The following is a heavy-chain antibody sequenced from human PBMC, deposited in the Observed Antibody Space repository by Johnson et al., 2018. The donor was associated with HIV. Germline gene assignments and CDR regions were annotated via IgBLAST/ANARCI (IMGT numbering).Heavy chain of an antibody. V-gene: IGHV3-7*01. D-gene: IGHD6-6*01. CDR1: GFTFSSYW. J-gene: IGHJ3*02. CDR2: IKQDGSED. CDR3: ARRGYSSSGGAFDI. Sequence: VQLVASGGGLVQPGGSLRLSCAASGFTFSSYWMSCVRQAPGKGLEWVANIKQDGSEDNYVDSVKGRFIITRDNAKNLLYLQMNRLSAEDTAVYYCARRGYSSSGGAFDIWGQGTMVTVSS.